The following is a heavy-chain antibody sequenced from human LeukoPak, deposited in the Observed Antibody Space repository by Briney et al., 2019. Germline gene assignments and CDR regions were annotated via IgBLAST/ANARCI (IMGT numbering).Heavy chain of an antibody. CDR1: GYTFTSYG. Sequence: ASVNVSCKTSGYTFTSYGISWVRQAPGQGLEWMGWISAYNGNTNYAQKLQGRVTMTTDTSTNTAYMELRSLRSDDTAVYYCARDRVGATIDYWGQGTLVTVSS. CDR3: ARDRVGATIDY. CDR2: ISAYNGNT. D-gene: IGHD1-26*01. V-gene: IGHV1-18*01. J-gene: IGHJ4*02.